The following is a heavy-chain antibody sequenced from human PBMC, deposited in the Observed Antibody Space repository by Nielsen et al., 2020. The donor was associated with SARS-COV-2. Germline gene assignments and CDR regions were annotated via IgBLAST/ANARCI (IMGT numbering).Heavy chain of an antibody. CDR1: GFTFSGPA. Sequence: GGSLRLSCAASGFTFSGPAMHWVRQASGKGLEWVGRIRSRLNSYATAYAASVKGRFTISRDDSSNTAYLQMNSLKTEDTAVYYCARQDGSGWFKYYYYMDVWGKGTTVTVSS. V-gene: IGHV3-73*01. CDR2: IRSRLNSYAT. J-gene: IGHJ6*03. CDR3: ARQDGSGWFKYYYYMDV. D-gene: IGHD6-19*01.